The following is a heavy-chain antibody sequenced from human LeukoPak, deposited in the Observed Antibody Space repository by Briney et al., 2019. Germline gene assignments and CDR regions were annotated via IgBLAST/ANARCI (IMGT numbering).Heavy chain of an antibody. J-gene: IGHJ4*02. CDR2: ISHSGST. V-gene: IGHV4-34*01. CDR3: ARSPPVMVTFGGVILEGYYFDY. D-gene: IGHD3-16*02. CDR1: GGSFSGYY. Sequence: SETLSLTCAVYGGSFSGYYWSWIRQPPGKGLEWIGEISHSGSTNYNPSLKSRVTISVDTSKNQFSLKLSSVTAADTAVYYCARSPPVMVTFGGVILEGYYFDYWGQGTLVTVSS.